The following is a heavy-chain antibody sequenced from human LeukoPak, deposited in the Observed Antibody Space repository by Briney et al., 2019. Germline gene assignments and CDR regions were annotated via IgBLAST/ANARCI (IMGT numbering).Heavy chain of an antibody. CDR3: AREAYGYSGYEDYYHYMDV. Sequence: ASVKVSCKASGYTFTSYGISWVRQAPGQGLEWMGWISAYNGNTNYAQKLQGRVTMTTDTSTSTAYMELRSLRSDDTAVYYCAREAYGYSGYEDYYHYMDVWGKGTTVTVSS. CDR2: ISAYNGNT. J-gene: IGHJ6*03. V-gene: IGHV1-18*01. CDR1: GYTFTSYG. D-gene: IGHD5-12*01.